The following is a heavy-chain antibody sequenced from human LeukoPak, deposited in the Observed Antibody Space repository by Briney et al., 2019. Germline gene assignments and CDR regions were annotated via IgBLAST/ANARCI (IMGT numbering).Heavy chain of an antibody. J-gene: IGHJ5*02. V-gene: IGHV3-30*03. CDR2: MSYGGDI. Sequence: GGSLRLSCIASGFAFSTYGMHWARQAPGKGLEWVAIMSYGGDIQYTDSVKGRFTISRDSSKNTLYLQMNSLRAEDTAIYYCARDWGSSGWYNWFDPWGQGTLVTVSS. CDR1: GFAFSTYG. CDR3: ARDWGSSGWYNWFDP. D-gene: IGHD6-19*01.